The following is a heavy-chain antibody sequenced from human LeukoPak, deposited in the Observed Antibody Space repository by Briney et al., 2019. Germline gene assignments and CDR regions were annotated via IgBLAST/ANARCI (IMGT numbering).Heavy chain of an antibody. D-gene: IGHD6-6*01. J-gene: IGHJ6*02. Sequence: SETMSLASPVDGGFLSGYYSSWIRHPPGNWSEWSGEINHSGSTNYNPSLKSRVTISVDTSKNQFSLKLSSVTAADTAVYYCARGIAARHHGMDVWGQGTTVTVSS. CDR1: GGFLSGYY. CDR3: ARGIAARHHGMDV. CDR2: INHSGST. V-gene: IGHV4-34*01.